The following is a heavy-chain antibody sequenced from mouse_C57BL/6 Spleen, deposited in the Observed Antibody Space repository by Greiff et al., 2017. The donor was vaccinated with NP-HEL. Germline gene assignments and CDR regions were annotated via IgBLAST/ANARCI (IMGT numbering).Heavy chain of an antibody. V-gene: IGHV3-6*01. Sequence: EVKLVESGPGLVKPSQSLSLTCSVTGYSITSGYYWNWIRQFPGNKLEWMGYISYDGSNNYNPSLKNRISITRDTSKNQFFLKLNSVTTEDTATYDCARGDYYGSSYDGDYAMDYWGQGTSVTVSS. CDR1: GYSITSGYY. J-gene: IGHJ4*01. CDR2: ISYDGSN. CDR3: ARGDYYGSSYDGDYAMDY. D-gene: IGHD1-1*01.